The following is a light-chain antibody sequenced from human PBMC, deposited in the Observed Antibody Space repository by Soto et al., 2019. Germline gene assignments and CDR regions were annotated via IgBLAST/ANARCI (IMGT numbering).Light chain of an antibody. Sequence: EVVMTQSPATLSVSPGERATLSCRASRGIGSTLAWYQQKPGQTPRLLIYDTSTRATGVPARFIGSASGTEFTLTITSLQSEDFATYYCQQYNSYSYTFGQGTKLEIK. CDR3: QQYNSYSYT. J-gene: IGKJ2*01. V-gene: IGKV3-15*01. CDR1: RGIGST. CDR2: DTS.